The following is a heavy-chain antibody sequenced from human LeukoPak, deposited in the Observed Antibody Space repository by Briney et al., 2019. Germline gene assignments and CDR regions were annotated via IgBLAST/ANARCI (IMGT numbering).Heavy chain of an antibody. CDR3: AKDITPYYYDSSGYYRGRLDY. CDR2: ISGDGGST. J-gene: IGHJ4*02. CDR1: GFTFDDYA. V-gene: IGHV3-43*02. Sequence: GGSLRLSCAASGFTFDDYAMHWVRQAPGKGLEWVSLISGDGGSTYYADSVKGRFTISRDNSKNSLYLQMNSLRTEDTALYYCAKDITPYYYDSSGYYRGRLDYWGQGTLVTVSS. D-gene: IGHD3-22*01.